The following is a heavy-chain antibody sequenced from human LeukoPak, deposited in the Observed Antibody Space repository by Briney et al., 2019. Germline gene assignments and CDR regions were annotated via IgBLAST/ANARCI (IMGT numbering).Heavy chain of an antibody. CDR3: RGDHVKRYYYYGMDV. CDR2: IIPILGIA. Sequence: GASVKVSCKASGGTFSGDASSWVRQAPGQGLEWMGRIIPILGIANYAQKFQGRVTMTADKSTSTAYMELSSPRSEDTAVYYCRGDHVKRYYYYGMDVWGQGTTVTVSS. D-gene: IGHD2-21*02. V-gene: IGHV1-69*04. CDR1: GGTFSGDA. J-gene: IGHJ6*02.